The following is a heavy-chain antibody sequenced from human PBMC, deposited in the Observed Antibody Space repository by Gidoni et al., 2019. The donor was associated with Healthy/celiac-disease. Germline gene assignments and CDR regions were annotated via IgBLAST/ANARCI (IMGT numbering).Heavy chain of an antibody. Sequence: QVQLVESGGGVVQPGRSLRLSCAASGFTFSSYAMHWVRQAPGKGLEWVAGISYDGSNKYYADSVKGRFTISRDNSKNTLYLQMNSLRAEDTAVYYCARRTGKGNGMDVWGQGTTVTVSS. J-gene: IGHJ6*02. CDR3: ARRTGKGNGMDV. CDR1: GFTFSSYA. D-gene: IGHD1-1*01. CDR2: ISYDGSNK. V-gene: IGHV3-30-3*01.